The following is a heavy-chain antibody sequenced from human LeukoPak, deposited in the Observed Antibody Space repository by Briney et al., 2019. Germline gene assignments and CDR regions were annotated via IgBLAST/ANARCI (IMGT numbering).Heavy chain of an antibody. Sequence: SETLSLTCTVSGGSISSSSYYWGWIRQPPGKGLEWIGSIYYSGSTYYNPSLKSRVTISVDTSKNQFSLKLSSVTAADTAVYYCARLPTGYPNWFDTWGQGTLVTVSS. CDR2: IYYSGST. CDR1: GGSISSSSYY. J-gene: IGHJ5*02. D-gene: IGHD3-9*01. V-gene: IGHV4-39*01. CDR3: ARLPTGYPNWFDT.